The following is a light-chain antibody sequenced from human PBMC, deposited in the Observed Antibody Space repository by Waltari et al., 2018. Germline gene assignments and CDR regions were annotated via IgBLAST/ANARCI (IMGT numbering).Light chain of an antibody. J-gene: IGKJ1*01. Sequence: EIVLTQSPGTLSLSPGERATLPCRASQSVSDYYLAWYHQKPGQAPRLLSYSAYNRAAGVPDRFSGSGSGTDFTLTISRLEPGDFAVYYCQQYGSSFPWTFGQGTKVEI. CDR1: QSVSDYY. V-gene: IGKV3-20*01. CDR2: SAY. CDR3: QQYGSSFPWT.